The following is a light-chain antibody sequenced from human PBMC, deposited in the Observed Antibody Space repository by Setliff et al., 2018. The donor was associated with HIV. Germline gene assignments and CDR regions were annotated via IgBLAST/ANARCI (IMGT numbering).Light chain of an antibody. CDR1: SGSVASNY. CDR3: QSYDSDIVV. J-gene: IGLJ2*01. V-gene: IGLV6-57*01. CDR2: EDN. Sequence: NFMLTQPHSVSESPGKTVTISCTRSSGSVASNYVQWYQQRPGSSPTTVIYEDNQRPSGVPDRFSGSLDSSSNSASLTISGLRTEAEADYYCQSYDSDIVVFGGGTK.